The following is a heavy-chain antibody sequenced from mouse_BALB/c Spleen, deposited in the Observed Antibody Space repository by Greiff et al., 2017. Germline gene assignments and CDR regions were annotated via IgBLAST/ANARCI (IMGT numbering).Heavy chain of an antibody. D-gene: IGHD1-1*01. V-gene: IGHV5-6-5*01. J-gene: IGHJ2*01. CDR3: ARGRYYYGSSSYFDY. Sequence: EVMLVESGGGLVKPGGSLKLSCAASGFTFSSYAMSWVRQTPEKRLEWVASISSGGSTYYPDSVKGRFTISRDNARNILYLQMSSLRSEDTAMYYCARGRYYYGSSSYFDYWGQGTTLTVSS. CDR1: GFTFSSYA. CDR2: ISSGGST.